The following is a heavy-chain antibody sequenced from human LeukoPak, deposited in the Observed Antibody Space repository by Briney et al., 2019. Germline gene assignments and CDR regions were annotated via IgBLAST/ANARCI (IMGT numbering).Heavy chain of an antibody. J-gene: IGHJ5*02. D-gene: IGHD5-12*01. V-gene: IGHV3-23*01. CDR1: GFTFSSYA. CDR3: AKMDSVDIVATQGFDP. CDR2: ISGSGGST. Sequence: GGSLRLSCAASGFTFSSYAMSWVRQAPGKGLEWGSAISGSGGSTYYADSVKGRFTISRDNSKNTLYLQMNSLRAEDTAVYYSAKMDSVDIVATQGFDPWGQGTLVTVSS.